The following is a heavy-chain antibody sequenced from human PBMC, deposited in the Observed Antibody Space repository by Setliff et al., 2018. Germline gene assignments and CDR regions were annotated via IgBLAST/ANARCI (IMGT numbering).Heavy chain of an antibody. CDR1: GDSISSGSYY. J-gene: IGHJ4*02. CDR2: IFHSGST. CDR3: ARVAGGSGSFYLGFDY. D-gene: IGHD3-10*01. Sequence: PSETLSLTCTVSGDSISSGSYYWNWIRQHPEKGLEWLGYIFHSGSTHYNSSLKSRITISIDTSKNHFSLELNSVTAADSAVYYCARVAGGSGSFYLGFDYWGQGILVTVSS. V-gene: IGHV4-31*03.